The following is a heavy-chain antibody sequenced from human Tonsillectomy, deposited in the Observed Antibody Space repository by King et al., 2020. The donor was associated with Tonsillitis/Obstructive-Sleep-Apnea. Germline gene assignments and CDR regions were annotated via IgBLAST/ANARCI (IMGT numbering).Heavy chain of an antibody. D-gene: IGHD2/OR15-2a*01. V-gene: IGHV4-59*08. CDR2: IYYSGST. CDR1: GGSISSYY. J-gene: IGHJ3*02. CDR3: ARHKGRFSPTNRAFDI. Sequence: VQLQESGPGLVKPSETLSLTCTVSGGSISSYYWSWIRQPPGKGLEWIGYIYYSGSTNYNPSLKSRVTISVDTSKNQFSLKLSSVTAADTAVYYCARHKGRFSPTNRAFDIWGQGTMVTVSS.